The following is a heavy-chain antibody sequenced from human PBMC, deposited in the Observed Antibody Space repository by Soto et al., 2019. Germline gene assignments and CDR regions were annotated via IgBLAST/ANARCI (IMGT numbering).Heavy chain of an antibody. CDR1: GGTFSSYA. V-gene: IGHV1-69*01. D-gene: IGHD5-18*01. CDR3: ARGEVYSYGFPEYYFDY. Sequence: QVPLVQSGAEVKKPGSSVKVSCKASGGTFSSYAISWVRQAPGQGLEWMGGIIPIFGTANYAQKFQGRVTITADESTSTAYMELSSLRSEDTAVYYCARGEVYSYGFPEYYFDYWGQGTLVTVSS. CDR2: IIPIFGTA. J-gene: IGHJ4*02.